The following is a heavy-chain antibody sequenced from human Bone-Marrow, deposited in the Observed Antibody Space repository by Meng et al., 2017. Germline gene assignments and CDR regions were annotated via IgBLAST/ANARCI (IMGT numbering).Heavy chain of an antibody. CDR3: ARLAAAGQLDY. V-gene: IGHV4-31*03. CDR2: IYYSGST. J-gene: IGHJ4*02. D-gene: IGHD6-13*01. CDR1: GGSISSGGYY. Sequence: GQLQGSGPGLVKPSQTLSLTCTVSGGSISSGGYYWSWIRQHPGKGLEWIGYIYYSGSTYYNPSLKSRVTISVDTSKNQFSLKLSSVTAADTAVYYCARLAAAGQLDYWGQGTLVTVSS.